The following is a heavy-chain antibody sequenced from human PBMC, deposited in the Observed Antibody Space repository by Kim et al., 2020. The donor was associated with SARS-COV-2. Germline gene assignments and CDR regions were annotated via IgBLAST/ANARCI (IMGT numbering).Heavy chain of an antibody. J-gene: IGHJ4*02. V-gene: IGHV4-34*01. CDR2: INHSGST. Sequence: SETLSLTCAVYGGSFSGYYWSWIRQPPGKGLEWIGEINHSGSTNYNPSLKSRVTISVDTSKNQFSLKLSSVTAADTAVYYCARGGRWGLAAAGPGGDYFDYWGQGTLVTVSS. CDR1: GGSFSGYY. D-gene: IGHD6-13*01. CDR3: ARGGRWGLAAAGPGGDYFDY.